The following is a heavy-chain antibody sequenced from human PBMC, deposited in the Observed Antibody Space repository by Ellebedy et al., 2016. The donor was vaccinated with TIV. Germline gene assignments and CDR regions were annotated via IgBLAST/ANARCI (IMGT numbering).Heavy chain of an antibody. CDR2: ISYDGSNK. Sequence: GGSLRLXCAASGFTFSSYWMHWVRQAPGKGLEWVAVISYDGSNKYYADSVKGRFTISRDNSKNTLYLQMNSLRAEDTAVYYCARDQNTAKNYYYYGMDVWGQGTTVTVSS. CDR3: ARDQNTAKNYYYYGMDV. D-gene: IGHD5-18*01. CDR1: GFTFSSYW. J-gene: IGHJ6*02. V-gene: IGHV3-30-3*01.